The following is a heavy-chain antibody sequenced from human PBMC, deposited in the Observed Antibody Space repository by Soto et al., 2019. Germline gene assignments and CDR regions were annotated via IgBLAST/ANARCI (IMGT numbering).Heavy chain of an antibody. J-gene: IGHJ4*02. CDR2: INQDGSEE. D-gene: IGHD3-22*01. Sequence: SGGSLRLSCAASGFTLSSHWMSWVRQAPGKGLEGGANINQDGSEEYYVDSVKGRLTISRDNAKNSLYLQMDSLRGEDTAVYYCARVMIVQCFDHWGQGSLVTVSS. CDR3: ARVMIVQCFDH. CDR1: GFTLSSHW. V-gene: IGHV3-7*03.